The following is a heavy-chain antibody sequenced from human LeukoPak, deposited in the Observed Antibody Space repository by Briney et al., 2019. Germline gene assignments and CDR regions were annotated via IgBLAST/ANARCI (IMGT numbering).Heavy chain of an antibody. CDR2: ISHDGSNK. D-gene: IGHD1-26*01. CDR1: GFTFSSHG. Sequence: GGSLRLSCAASGFTFSSHGMHWVRQAPGKGLEWVAVISHDGSNKDYADSVKGRFTVSRDNSKNTLYLQMGSLGAEDMAVYYCARRPYSGSYYVDYWGQGTLVTVSS. CDR3: ARRPYSGSYYVDY. J-gene: IGHJ4*02. V-gene: IGHV3-30*03.